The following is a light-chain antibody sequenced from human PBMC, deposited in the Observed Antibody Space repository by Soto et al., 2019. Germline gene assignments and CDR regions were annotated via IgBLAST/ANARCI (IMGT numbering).Light chain of an antibody. CDR2: KAS. J-gene: IGKJ1*01. V-gene: IGKV1-5*03. CDR1: QSISSW. CDR3: QQYNSYPLT. Sequence: DIQMTQSPSTLSASVGDRVTITCRASQSISSWLAWYQQKPGKAPKLLIYKASSLESGVPSRFSGSGSGTEVTLTISILQPDDFATYYCQQYNSYPLTFGQGTKVEIK.